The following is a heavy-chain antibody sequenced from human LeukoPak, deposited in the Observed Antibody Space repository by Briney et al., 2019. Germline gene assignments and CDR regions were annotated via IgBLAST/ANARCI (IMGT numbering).Heavy chain of an antibody. CDR2: IYTSGST. CDR1: GGSISSYY. V-gene: IGHV4-4*07. J-gene: IGHJ4*02. CDR3: ARDRGYYDSSGYDLYYFDY. D-gene: IGHD3-22*01. Sequence: SETLSLTCTVSGGSISSYYWSWIRQPAGKGLEWIGRIYTSGSTNYNPSLKSRVTMSVDTSKNQFSLKLSSVTAADTAVYYCARDRGYYDSSGYDLYYFDYWGQGTLVTVSS.